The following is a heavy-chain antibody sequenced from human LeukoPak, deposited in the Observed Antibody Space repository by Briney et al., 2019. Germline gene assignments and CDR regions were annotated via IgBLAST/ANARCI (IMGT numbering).Heavy chain of an antibody. CDR3: AREELHYYDSSGYSKD. J-gene: IGHJ4*02. V-gene: IGHV3-21*01. CDR1: GFTFSSYS. Sequence: PGGSLRLSCAASGFTFSSYSMNWVRQAPGKGLEWVSSISSSSSYIYYADSVKGRFTISRDNAKNSLYLQMNSLRAEDTAVYYCAREELHYYDSSGYSKDWGQGTLVTVSS. CDR2: ISSSSSYI. D-gene: IGHD3-22*01.